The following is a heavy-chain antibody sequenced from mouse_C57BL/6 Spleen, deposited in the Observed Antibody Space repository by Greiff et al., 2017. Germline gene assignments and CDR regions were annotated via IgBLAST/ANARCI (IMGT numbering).Heavy chain of an antibody. J-gene: IGHJ1*03. CDR2: IYPGSGST. D-gene: IGHD1-1*01. Sequence: QVQLQQPGAELVQPGASVKMSCKASGYTFTSYWITWVKQRPGQGLEWIGDIYPGSGSTTYNEKFKSKATLTVNTSSSTASMQLSSLTSEDSAVYYCANYYGSGLYWYFDVWGTGTTVTVSS. CDR3: ANYYGSGLYWYFDV. V-gene: IGHV1-55*01. CDR1: GYTFTSYW.